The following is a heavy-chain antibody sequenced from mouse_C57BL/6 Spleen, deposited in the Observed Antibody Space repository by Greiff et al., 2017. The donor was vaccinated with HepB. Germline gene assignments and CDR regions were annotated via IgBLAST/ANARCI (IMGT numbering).Heavy chain of an antibody. J-gene: IGHJ2*01. CDR1: GYTFTSYW. Sequence: VKLMESGAELAKPGASVKLSCKASGYTFTSYWMHWVKQWPGQDREWIGYIKPSVGYTKYNQKFKDKATLTVDKSSSTAYMQLSSLTYEDSAVYYCARDLDYWGQGTTLTVSS. V-gene: IGHV1-7*01. CDR3: ARDLDY. CDR2: IKPSVGYT.